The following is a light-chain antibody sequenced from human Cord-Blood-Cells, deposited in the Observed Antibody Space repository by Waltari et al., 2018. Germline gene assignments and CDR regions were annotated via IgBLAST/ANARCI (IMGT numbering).Light chain of an antibody. V-gene: IGLV2-14*01. Sequence: QSALTQPASVSGSPGQSTTISSTGTSSDVGGYNYVPWYQQHPGKAPKLMIYDVSNRPSGVSNRFSGSKSGNTASLTISGLQAEDEADYYCSSYTSSSTLVFGGGTKLTVL. J-gene: IGLJ2*01. CDR2: DVS. CDR1: SSDVGGYNY. CDR3: SSYTSSSTLV.